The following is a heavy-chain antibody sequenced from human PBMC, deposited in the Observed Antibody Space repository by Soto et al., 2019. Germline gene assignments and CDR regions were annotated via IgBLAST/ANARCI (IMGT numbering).Heavy chain of an antibody. D-gene: IGHD3-22*01. CDR2: ISYDGSNK. CDR1: GFTFSSYG. Sequence: GGSLRLSCAASGFTFSSYGMHWVRQAPGKGLEWVAVISYDGSNKYYADSVKGRFTISRDNSKNTLYLQMNSLRAEDTAVYYCATNYDSSGYYYGGPGGYWGQGTLVTVSS. V-gene: IGHV3-30*03. CDR3: ATNYDSSGYYYGGPGGY. J-gene: IGHJ4*02.